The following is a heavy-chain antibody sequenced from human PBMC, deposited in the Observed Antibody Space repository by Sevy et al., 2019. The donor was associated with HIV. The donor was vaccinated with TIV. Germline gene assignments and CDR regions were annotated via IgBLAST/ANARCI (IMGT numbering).Heavy chain of an antibody. V-gene: IGHV3-21*01. Sequence: GGSLILSCAASGFTFSSYSMNWVRQAPGKGLEWVSSISSSSSYIYYADSVKGRFTISRDNAKNSLYLQMNSLRAEDTAVYYCARDITAMEKDYWGQGTLATVSS. D-gene: IGHD5-18*01. CDR2: ISSSSSYI. J-gene: IGHJ4*02. CDR3: ARDITAMEKDY. CDR1: GFTFSSYS.